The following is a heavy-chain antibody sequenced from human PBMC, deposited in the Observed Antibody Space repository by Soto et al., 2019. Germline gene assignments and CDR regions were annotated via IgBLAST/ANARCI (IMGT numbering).Heavy chain of an antibody. D-gene: IGHD2-2*01. CDR1: GFTFSDYY. Sequence: QVQLVESGGGLVKPGGSLRLSCAVSGFTFSDYYMTGIRQAPGKGLEWVSYISSSTSHTNYADSVKGRFTISRDNAKNSLLLQMNCLRAEDTAVYYCARLRGAAADYFDFWGQATLVTVSS. CDR3: ARLRGAAADYFDF. CDR2: ISSSTSHT. V-gene: IGHV3-11*05. J-gene: IGHJ4*02.